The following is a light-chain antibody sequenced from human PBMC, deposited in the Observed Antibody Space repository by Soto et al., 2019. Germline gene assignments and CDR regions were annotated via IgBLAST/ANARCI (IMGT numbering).Light chain of an antibody. CDR2: AAS. CDR1: QGIRNY. CDR3: QHRSSWPLT. Sequence: DIQMTQSPSSLSASVGDRVTIACRASQGIRNYLAWYQQKPGKVPKLLIYAASILHSGVPSRFSGSGSGTDFTLTISSLQPEDVPTYYCQHRSSWPLTFGGGTKVDIK. J-gene: IGKJ4*01. V-gene: IGKV1-27*01.